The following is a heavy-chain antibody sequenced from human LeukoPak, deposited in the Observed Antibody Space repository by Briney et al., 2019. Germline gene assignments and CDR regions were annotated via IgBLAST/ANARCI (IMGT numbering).Heavy chain of an antibody. V-gene: IGHV3-23*01. D-gene: IGHD1/OR15-1a*01. CDR2: ISGSGGSV. Sequence: QPGGSMLFSCAASGFTFSSYALSWVRQGPGKGLEWVSAISGSGGSVYYADSVKGRFTISRANSKNTLYLQMNSLRAEDTAVYYCAKRVRHGNSVGRVDCWGPGTPFSVSS. J-gene: IGHJ4*01. CDR3: AKRVRHGNSVGRVDC. CDR1: GFTFSSYA.